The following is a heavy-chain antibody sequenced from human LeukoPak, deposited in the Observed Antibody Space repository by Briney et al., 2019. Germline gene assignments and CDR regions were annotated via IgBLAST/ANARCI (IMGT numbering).Heavy chain of an antibody. CDR3: VRDGGVYYYDSSGYQDY. D-gene: IGHD3-22*01. CDR2: IWYDGSNK. Sequence: GRSLRLSCAASGFTFSSYGMHWVRQAPGKGLEWVAVIWYDGSNKYYADSVKGRFTISRDNSKNTLYLQMNSLRAEDTAVYYCVRDGGVYYYDSSGYQDYWGQGTLVTVSS. V-gene: IGHV3-33*01. CDR1: GFTFSSYG. J-gene: IGHJ4*02.